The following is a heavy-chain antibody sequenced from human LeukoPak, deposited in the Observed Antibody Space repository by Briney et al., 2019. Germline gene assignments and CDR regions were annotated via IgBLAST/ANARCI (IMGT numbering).Heavy chain of an antibody. CDR3: AKDPGASVSGFYMDV. CDR1: GFAFRNYG. Sequence: GGSLRLSCATSGFAFRNYGMHWVRQATGKGLEWVSFIWSDGNNRFYADSAKGRFTISRDNSKKMLYLQMDTLRAEDTALYYCAKDPGASVSGFYMDVWGKGTTVIVSS. V-gene: IGHV3-30*02. D-gene: IGHD2-8*02. J-gene: IGHJ6*03. CDR2: IWSDGNNR.